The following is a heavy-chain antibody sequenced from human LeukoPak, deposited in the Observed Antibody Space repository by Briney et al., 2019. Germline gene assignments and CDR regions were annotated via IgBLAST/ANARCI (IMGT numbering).Heavy chain of an antibody. J-gene: IGHJ4*02. CDR3: AKHGGYPSGTFQWGIDD. Sequence: GSLRLSCEASGFTFSTYVMHWVRQAPGKGLEWVALIWYDGRSENYADSVKGRFAISRDNSKNTLYLQMDNVRAEDSALYYCAKHGGYPSGTFQWGIDDWGQGTLVTVS. CDR1: GFTFSTYV. V-gene: IGHV3-33*06. D-gene: IGHD3-10*01. CDR2: IWYDGRSE.